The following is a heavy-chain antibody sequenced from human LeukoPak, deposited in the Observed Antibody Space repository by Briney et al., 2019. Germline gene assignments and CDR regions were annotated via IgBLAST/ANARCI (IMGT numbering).Heavy chain of an antibody. CDR2: VNPNGNT. V-gene: IGHV4-61*02. Sequence: PSPTLSLICTVSGNSVSSYYYYWTWVRQPAGKGLEWIGRVNPNGNTIYNPYNPSLPDRVTISIDATRNQISLILTSVNAAETAVYYCARAFYPHMDVWGKGTTVTVSS. J-gene: IGHJ6*03. CDR1: GNSVSSYYYY. D-gene: IGHD2/OR15-2a*01. CDR3: ARAFYPHMDV.